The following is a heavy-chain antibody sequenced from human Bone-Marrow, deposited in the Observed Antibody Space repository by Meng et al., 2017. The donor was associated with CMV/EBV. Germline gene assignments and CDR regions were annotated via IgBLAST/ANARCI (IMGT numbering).Heavy chain of an antibody. V-gene: IGHV1-18*01. CDR3: ARDYGDYGAIDY. Sequence: ASVKVSCKASGYTFSSYGISWVRQAPGQGLEWMGWISAYNGNTNFAQKLQGRVTMTTDTSTSTAYLELRSLRSDDTAVYYCARDYGDYGAIDYWGQGTLVTVSS. CDR2: ISAYNGNT. CDR1: GYTFSSYG. D-gene: IGHD4-17*01. J-gene: IGHJ4*02.